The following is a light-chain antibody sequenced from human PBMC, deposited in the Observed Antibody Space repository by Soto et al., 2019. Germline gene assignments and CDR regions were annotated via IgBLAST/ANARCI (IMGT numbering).Light chain of an antibody. CDR3: QSYDSSLSGYVV. V-gene: IGLV1-44*01. CDR2: SNT. Sequence: QSVLTQPPSASGTPGQRVTISCSGSSSNIGSNTVNWYQQLPGTAPKLLIYSNTNRPSGVPDRFSGSKSGTSASLAITGLQAEDEADYYCQSYDSSLSGYVVFGGGTQLTVL. J-gene: IGLJ2*01. CDR1: SSNIGSNT.